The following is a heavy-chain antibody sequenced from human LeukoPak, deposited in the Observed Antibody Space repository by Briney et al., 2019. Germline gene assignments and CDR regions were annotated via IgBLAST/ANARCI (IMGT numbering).Heavy chain of an antibody. CDR2: ISYDGSNK. J-gene: IGHJ4*02. CDR1: GFTFSNYG. Sequence: GGSLRLPCAASGFTFSNYGMHWVRQAPGKGLEWVAVISYDGSNKYYADSVKGRFTISRDNSKNTLYLQMNSLRAEDTAVYYCAKEAFDSSGSSDYWGQGTLVTVSS. V-gene: IGHV3-30*18. D-gene: IGHD3-22*01. CDR3: AKEAFDSSGSSDY.